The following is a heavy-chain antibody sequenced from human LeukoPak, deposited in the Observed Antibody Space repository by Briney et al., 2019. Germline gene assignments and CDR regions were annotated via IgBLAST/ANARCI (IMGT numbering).Heavy chain of an antibody. Sequence: GGSLRLSCAASGFTFSRYAMSWVRQAPGKGLEWVSAISGSGGSTYYADSVKGRFTISRDNSKNTLYLQMNSLRAEDTAVYYCAKSTPPYGHYLYYFDYWGQGTLVTVSS. CDR1: GFTFSRYA. V-gene: IGHV3-23*01. CDR3: AKSTPPYGHYLYYFDY. J-gene: IGHJ4*02. D-gene: IGHD4-17*01. CDR2: ISGSGGST.